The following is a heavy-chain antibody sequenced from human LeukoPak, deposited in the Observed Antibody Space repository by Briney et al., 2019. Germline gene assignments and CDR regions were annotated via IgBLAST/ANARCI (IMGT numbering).Heavy chain of an antibody. CDR3: ARYSGSRAFDF. CDR2: IYYSGST. Sequence: SETLSLTCTVSGGSISSYYWSWIRQPPGKGLEWIGYIYYSGSTNYNPSLKSRVTISVDTSKSQFSLKLSSVTAADTAVYYCARYSGSRAFDFWGQGTLVTVSS. J-gene: IGHJ4*02. D-gene: IGHD1-26*01. V-gene: IGHV4-59*01. CDR1: GGSISSYY.